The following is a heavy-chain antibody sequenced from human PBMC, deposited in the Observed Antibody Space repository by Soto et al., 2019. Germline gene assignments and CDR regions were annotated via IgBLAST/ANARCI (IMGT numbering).Heavy chain of an antibody. CDR3: ATRIYTTIPGGMDV. D-gene: IGHD2-2*02. V-gene: IGHV3-23*01. CDR2: ISGSGDVT. CDR1: DHA. Sequence: GGSLRLSCTATDHAMSWVRQARGKGLEWVSAISGSGDVTHYGDSVKGRFTISRDNSKNTMYLQMDSLRVDDTAVYYCATRIYTTIPGGMDVWGQGTTVTVSS. J-gene: IGHJ6*02.